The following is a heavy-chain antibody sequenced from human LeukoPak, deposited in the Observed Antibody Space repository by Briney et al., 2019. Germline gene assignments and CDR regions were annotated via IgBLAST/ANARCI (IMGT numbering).Heavy chain of an antibody. CDR2: ISGSSITI. V-gene: IGHV3-11*01. J-gene: IGHJ4*02. CDR1: GFTLSDHY. Sequence: PGGSLSLSCAASGFTLSDHYMSWIRQAPGKGLEWVSYISGSSITIYYADSVKGRFTISRDNAKNSLYLQMNNLSAEDTALYFCARGCWGCSGWYGVDYWGLGTLVTVTS. CDR3: ARGCWGCSGWYGVDY. D-gene: IGHD6-19*01.